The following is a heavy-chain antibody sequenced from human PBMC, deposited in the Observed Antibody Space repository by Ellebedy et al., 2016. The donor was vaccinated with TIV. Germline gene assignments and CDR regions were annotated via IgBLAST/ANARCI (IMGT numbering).Heavy chain of an antibody. V-gene: IGHV4-4*02. CDR3: ARVPYYDYIWGSSNSDY. Sequence: SETLSLXXAVSGGSISSSDWWSWVRPPPGKGLEWIGEIYHSGSTNYNPSLKSRVTISVDKSKNQFSLKLSSVTAADTAVYYCARVPYYDYIWGSSNSDYWGQGTLVTVSS. CDR2: IYHSGST. J-gene: IGHJ4*02. CDR1: GGSISSSDW. D-gene: IGHD3-16*01.